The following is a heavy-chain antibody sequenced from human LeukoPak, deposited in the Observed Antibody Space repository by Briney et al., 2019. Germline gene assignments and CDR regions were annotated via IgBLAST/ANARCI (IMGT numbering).Heavy chain of an antibody. CDR3: ARDRATIPH. V-gene: IGHV3-74*01. Sequence: GGSLRLSCTASGFTFSSSWLHWVRQAPGKGLMWVSRIDSDGSSTSYADSVKGRFTISRDNAKNSLYLQMNSLRAEDTAVYYCARDRATIPHWGQGTLVTVSS. D-gene: IGHD5-12*01. CDR2: IDSDGSST. CDR1: GFTFSSSW. J-gene: IGHJ4*02.